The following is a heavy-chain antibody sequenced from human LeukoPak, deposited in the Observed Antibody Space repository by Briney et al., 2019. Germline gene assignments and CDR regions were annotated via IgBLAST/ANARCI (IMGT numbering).Heavy chain of an antibody. CDR2: ISGSGGST. D-gene: IGHD1-26*01. CDR1: GFTFSSYA. CDR3: AKLPTGSYPYYFDF. V-gene: IGHV3-23*01. J-gene: IGHJ4*02. Sequence: GGSLRLSCAASGFTFSSYAMSWVRQAPGKGLEWVSAISGSGGSTYYADSVKGRFTISRDNSKNTVYLQMNTLRAEDTAEYYCAKLPTGSYPYYFDFWGQGTLVTVSS.